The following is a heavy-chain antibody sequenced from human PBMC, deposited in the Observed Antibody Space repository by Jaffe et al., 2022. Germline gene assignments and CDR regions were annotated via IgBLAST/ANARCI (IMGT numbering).Heavy chain of an antibody. D-gene: IGHD3-10*01. CDR3: AKNQVVYYYGSGSLDY. CDR2: IRYDGSNK. V-gene: IGHV3-30*02. Sequence: QVQLVESGGGVVQPGGSLRLSCAASGFTFSSYGMHWVRQAPGKGLEWVAFIRYDGSNKYYADSVKGRFTISRDNSKNTLYLQMNSLRAEDTAVYYCAKNQVVYYYGSGSLDYWGQGTLVTVSS. J-gene: IGHJ4*02. CDR1: GFTFSSYG.